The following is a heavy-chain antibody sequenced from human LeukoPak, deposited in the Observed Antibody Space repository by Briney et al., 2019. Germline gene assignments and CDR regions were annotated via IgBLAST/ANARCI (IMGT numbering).Heavy chain of an antibody. CDR1: GFTFSSYA. J-gene: IGHJ3*02. V-gene: IGHV3-30*01. D-gene: IGHD1-26*01. CDR2: ISYDGSNK. Sequence: GGSLRLSCAASGFTFSSYAMHWVRQAPGKGLEWVAVISYDGSNKYYADSVKGRSTISRDNSKNTLYLQMNSLRAEDTAVYYCASSYSGSYPDAFDIWGQGTMVTVSS. CDR3: ASSYSGSYPDAFDI.